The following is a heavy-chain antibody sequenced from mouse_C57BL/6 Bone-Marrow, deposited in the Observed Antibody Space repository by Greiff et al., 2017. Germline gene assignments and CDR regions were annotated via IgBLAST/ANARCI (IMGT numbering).Heavy chain of an antibody. Sequence: QVQLQQPGAELVKPGASVKMSCKASGYNLTSYWITWVKQRPGQGLEWIGDIYPGSGSTNYNEKFKSKATLTVDTSSSTAYMQLSSLTSEDSAVYYCARRGTIYYGNYYAMDYWGQGTSVTVSS. D-gene: IGHD2-1*01. CDR1: GYNLTSYW. V-gene: IGHV1-55*01. CDR2: IYPGSGST. CDR3: ARRGTIYYGNYYAMDY. J-gene: IGHJ4*01.